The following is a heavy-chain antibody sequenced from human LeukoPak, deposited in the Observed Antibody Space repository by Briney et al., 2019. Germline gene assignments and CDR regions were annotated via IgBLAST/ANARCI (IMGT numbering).Heavy chain of an antibody. CDR2: IKYDGDEE. V-gene: IGHV3-7*01. CDR1: GSTFSDYW. D-gene: IGHD6-13*01. CDR3: KSGGAAPGSFDN. J-gene: IGHJ4*02. Sequence: GGSLRLSCAASGSTFSDYWMSWMRQAPGKGLEWVANIKYDGDEEYYVDSVKGRFTISRDNAKNSLFLQLNSLRVEDTAVYYCKSGGAAPGSFDNWGQGTLVTVSP.